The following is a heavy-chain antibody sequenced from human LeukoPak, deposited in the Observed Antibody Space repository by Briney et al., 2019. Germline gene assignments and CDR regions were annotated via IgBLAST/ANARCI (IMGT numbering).Heavy chain of an antibody. CDR1: GFTFSSYS. CDR2: ISSSSSYI. Sequence: GGSLRLSCAASGFTFSSYSMNWVRQAPGEGLEWVSSISSSSSYIYYADSVKGRFTTSRDNAKNPLYLQRNSLRAEDTAVYYCARFEGYMVRGVAFDYWGQGTLVTVSS. V-gene: IGHV3-21*01. J-gene: IGHJ4*02. D-gene: IGHD3-10*01. CDR3: ARFEGYMVRGVAFDY.